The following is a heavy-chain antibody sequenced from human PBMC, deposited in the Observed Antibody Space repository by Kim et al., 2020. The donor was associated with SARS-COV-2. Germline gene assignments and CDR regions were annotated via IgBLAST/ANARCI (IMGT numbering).Heavy chain of an antibody. CDR1: GYTFTGYY. CDR3: ARGRMEVTIFGIFSHWYFDV. J-gene: IGHJ2*01. Sequence: ASVKVSCKASGYTFTGYYMHWVRQAPGQGLEWMGWINPNSGGTNYAQKFQGRVTMTRDTPISTAYMELSRLRSDDTAVYYCARGRMEVTIFGIFSHWYFDVWGRGTLVTVSS. D-gene: IGHD3-3*01. CDR2: INPNSGGT. V-gene: IGHV1-2*02.